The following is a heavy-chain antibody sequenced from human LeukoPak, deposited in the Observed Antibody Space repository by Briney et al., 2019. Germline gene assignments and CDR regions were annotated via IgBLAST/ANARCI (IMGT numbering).Heavy chain of an antibody. J-gene: IGHJ4*02. V-gene: IGHV3-21*01. Sequence: TGGSLRLSCAVSGFTFSSYDMHWVRQAPGKGLEWVSSTSSSSSYIYYADSVKGPFTISRDNAKNSLYLQMNSLRAEDTAVYYCARGYSSSGFDYWGQGTLVTVSS. CDR3: ARGYSSSGFDY. CDR2: TSSSSSYI. CDR1: GFTFSSYD. D-gene: IGHD4-11*01.